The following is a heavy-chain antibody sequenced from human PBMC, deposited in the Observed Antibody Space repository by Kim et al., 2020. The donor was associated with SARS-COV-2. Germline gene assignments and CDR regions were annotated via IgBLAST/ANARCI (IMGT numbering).Heavy chain of an antibody. D-gene: IGHD1-26*01. V-gene: IGHV4-4*02. CDR3: ARVNRDIWDFDY. J-gene: IGHJ4*02. Sequence: DDPSLKSRVTISVAKSTSQFSLKLSSVTAADTAVYYWARVNRDIWDFDYWGQGALVTVSS.